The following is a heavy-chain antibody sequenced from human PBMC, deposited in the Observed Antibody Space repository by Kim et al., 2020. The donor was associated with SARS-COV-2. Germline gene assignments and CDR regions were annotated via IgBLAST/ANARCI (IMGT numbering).Heavy chain of an antibody. CDR2: S. D-gene: IGHD5-12*01. V-gene: IGHV4-30-2*01. CDR3: VREVDSHWYFDL. J-gene: IGHJ2*01. Sequence: SDYNGSLQSRASISVDRTQNQFSLKLTSVTAADTAVYYCVREVDSHWYFDLWGRGTLVTVSS.